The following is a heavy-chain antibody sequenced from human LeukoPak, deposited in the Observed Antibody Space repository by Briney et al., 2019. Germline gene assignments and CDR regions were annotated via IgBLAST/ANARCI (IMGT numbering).Heavy chain of an antibody. CDR1: GFTFTNSA. V-gene: IGHV3-64D*06. CDR3: VKDLREGYSGLFDY. D-gene: IGHD5-24*01. Sequence: QSGGSLRLSCSASGFTFTNSAMHWVRQAPGKGLEYVSSISSHGGSTYYADSVRGRFTISRDNSKNTLYPQMSSLRAEDTSVYYCVKDLREGYSGLFDYWGQGTLVTVSS. CDR2: ISSHGGST. J-gene: IGHJ4*02.